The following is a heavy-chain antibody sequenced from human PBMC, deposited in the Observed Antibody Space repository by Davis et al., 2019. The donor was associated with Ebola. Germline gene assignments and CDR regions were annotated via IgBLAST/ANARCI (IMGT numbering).Heavy chain of an antibody. D-gene: IGHD3-3*01. CDR1: GYTFTGYY. V-gene: IGHV1-2*04. CDR2: INPNSGGT. Sequence: ASVKVSCKASGYTFTGYYMHWVRQAPGQGLEWMGWINPNSGGTNYAQKFQGWVTMTRDTSISTAYMELSRLRSDDTAVYYCARGQTYYDFWSGYSTPNWFDPWGQGTLVTVSS. J-gene: IGHJ5*02. CDR3: ARGQTYYDFWSGYSTPNWFDP.